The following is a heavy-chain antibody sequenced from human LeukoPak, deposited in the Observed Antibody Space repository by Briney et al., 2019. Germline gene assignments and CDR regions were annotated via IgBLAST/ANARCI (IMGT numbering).Heavy chain of an antibody. CDR2: IIPIFGTA. D-gene: IGHD5-12*01. V-gene: IGHV1-69*01. J-gene: IGHJ4*02. CDR3: AREQMGHSGYDELYYFDY. CDR1: GGTFSSYA. Sequence: SVKLSCKASGGTFSSYAISWVRQAPGQGLEWMGGIIPIFGTANHAQKYQRRVTTAAAYSTSTVYMELSSLRSEDTAVYYCAREQMGHSGYDELYYFDYWGQGTLVIVSS.